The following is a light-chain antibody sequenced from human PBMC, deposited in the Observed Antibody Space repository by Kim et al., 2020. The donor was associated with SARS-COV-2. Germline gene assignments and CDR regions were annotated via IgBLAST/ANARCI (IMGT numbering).Light chain of an antibody. CDR3: QQYSSYTPT. CDR1: QGIRND. Sequence: DIRMTQFPSSLSASVGDRVTITCRASQGIRNDLSWFQQKPGQAPKSLISAAFSLQSGVPSRFSGSGSGTDFTLTNSNLQPEDFASYYCQQYSSYTPTFGQETKVDIK. J-gene: IGKJ1*01. V-gene: IGKV1-16*01. CDR2: AAF.